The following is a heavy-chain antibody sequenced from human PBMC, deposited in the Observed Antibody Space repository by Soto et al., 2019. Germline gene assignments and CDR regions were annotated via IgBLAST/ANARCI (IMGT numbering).Heavy chain of an antibody. V-gene: IGHV5-10-1*01. CDR2: IDPSDSYT. J-gene: IGHJ6*02. Sequence: GESLQISCKGSGYSFTSYWISWVRQMTGTGLEWMGRIDPSDSYTNYSPSFQGHVTISADKSISTAYLQWSSLKASDTAMYYCARRYCSSTSCSFYYYYGMDVWGQGTTVTVSS. D-gene: IGHD2-2*01. CDR3: ARRYCSSTSCSFYYYYGMDV. CDR1: GYSFTSYW.